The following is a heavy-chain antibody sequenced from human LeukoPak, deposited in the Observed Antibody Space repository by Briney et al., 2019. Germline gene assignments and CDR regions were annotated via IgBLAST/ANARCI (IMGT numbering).Heavy chain of an antibody. CDR1: GFTFSSYA. CDR3: ARDIKVINPNNWLDP. Sequence: PGGSLRLSCAASGFTFSSYAMSWVRQAPGKGLEWVSGISDSGGSTYSADSVKGRITISRDNSKNTLYLQMNSLRAEDTAVYYCARDIKVINPNNWLDPWGQGTLVTVSS. J-gene: IGHJ5*02. V-gene: IGHV3-23*01. D-gene: IGHD2-21*01. CDR2: ISDSGGST.